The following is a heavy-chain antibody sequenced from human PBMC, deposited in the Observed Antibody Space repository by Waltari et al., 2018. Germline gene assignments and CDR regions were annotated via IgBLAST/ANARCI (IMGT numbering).Heavy chain of an antibody. CDR2: INPRDGST. D-gene: IGHD3-16*01. J-gene: IGHJ5*02. CDR3: ARALVWAYRANWFDP. V-gene: IGHV1-46*01. Sequence: QVQLVQSGAEVKKPGASVKVSCMASGYTFTNDYMHWVRQARGQGLEWMGTINPRDGSTTYAQKFQGRVNMTRDTSTSTVYMELSRLRSEDTAVYYCARALVWAYRANWFDPWGQGTLVTVSS. CDR1: GYTFTNDY.